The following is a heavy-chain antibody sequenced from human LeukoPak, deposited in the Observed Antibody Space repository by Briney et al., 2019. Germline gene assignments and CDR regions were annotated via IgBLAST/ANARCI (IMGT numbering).Heavy chain of an antibody. CDR3: ALERTSRQYYYYYYGMDV. CDR1: GGTFSSYA. J-gene: IGHJ6*02. D-gene: IGHD1-1*01. V-gene: IGHV1-69*13. CDR2: IIPIFGTA. Sequence: ASVKVSCKASGGTFSSYAISWVRQAPGQGLEWMGGIIPIFGTANYAQKFQGRVTITADESTSTAYMELSSLRSEDTAVYYCALERTSRQYYYYYYGMDVWGQGTTVTVSS.